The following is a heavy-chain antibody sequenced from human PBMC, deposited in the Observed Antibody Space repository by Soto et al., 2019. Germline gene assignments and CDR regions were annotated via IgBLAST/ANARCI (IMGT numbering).Heavy chain of an antibody. Sequence: SVKVYCKASGGTFSSYAISWVRQAPGQGLEWMGGIIPIFGTANYAQKFQGRVTITADESTSTAYMELSSLRSEDTAVYYCASGGSGPTRSKYYYYGMDVWGQGTTVTVSS. J-gene: IGHJ6*02. D-gene: IGHD6-19*01. V-gene: IGHV1-69*13. CDR3: ASGGSGPTRSKYYYYGMDV. CDR1: GGTFSSYA. CDR2: IIPIFGTA.